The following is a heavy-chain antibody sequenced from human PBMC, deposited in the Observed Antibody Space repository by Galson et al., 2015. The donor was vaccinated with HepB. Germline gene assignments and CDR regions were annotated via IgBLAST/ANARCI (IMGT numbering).Heavy chain of an antibody. CDR1: GFTFSNYA. D-gene: IGHD6-19*01. J-gene: IGHJ6*02. V-gene: IGHV3-23*01. CDR3: AKYSSAFSVRHGMDV. CDR2: ISGSGGGT. Sequence: SLRLSCAASGFTFSNYAMSWVGQAPGTGLEWVSGISGSGGGTYYADSVKGRFTISRDNSKNTLSLQMNSLRAEDTAVYYCAKYSSAFSVRHGMDVWGQGTTVTVSS.